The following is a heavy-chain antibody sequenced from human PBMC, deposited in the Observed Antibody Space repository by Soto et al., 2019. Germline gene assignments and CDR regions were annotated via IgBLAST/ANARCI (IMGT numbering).Heavy chain of an antibody. Sequence: QVQLVQSGAEVKKPGASVKVSCRASGYTFTGYFMHWVRQVPGQGLEWMGWINPNSGGTSYAQKFQDRVTMTRDTSISTAYMELNRLTSDDTAVYYCARDPTTGTMVRSPKFDYWGQGTLVTVSS. CDR1: GYTFTGYF. CDR2: INPNSGGT. CDR3: ARDPTTGTMVRSPKFDY. D-gene: IGHD1-1*01. V-gene: IGHV1-2*02. J-gene: IGHJ4*02.